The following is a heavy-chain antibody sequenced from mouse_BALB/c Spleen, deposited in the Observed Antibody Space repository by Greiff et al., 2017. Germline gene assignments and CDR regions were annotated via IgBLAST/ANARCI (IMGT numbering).Heavy chain of an antibody. V-gene: IGHV1-9*01. CDR1: GYTFSSYW. CDR3: ASLGPDYAMDY. J-gene: IGHJ4*01. CDR2: ILPGSGST. Sequence: QVQLKESGAELMKPGASVKISCKATGYTFSSYWIEWVKQRPGHGLEWIGEILPGSGSTNYNEKFKGKATFTADTSSNTAYMQLSSLTSEDSAVYYCASLGPDYAMDYWGQGTSVTVSS. D-gene: IGHD4-1*01.